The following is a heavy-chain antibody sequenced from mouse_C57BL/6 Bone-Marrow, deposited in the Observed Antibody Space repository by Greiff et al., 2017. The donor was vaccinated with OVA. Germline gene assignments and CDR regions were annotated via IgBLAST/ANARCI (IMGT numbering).Heavy chain of an antibody. J-gene: IGHJ3*01. D-gene: IGHD1-1*01. CDR2: IDPANGNT. V-gene: IGHV14-3*01. Sequence: VQLQQSVAELVRPGASVKLSCTASGFNIKNTYMHWVKQRPEQGLEWIGRIDPANGNTKYAPKFQGKATITADTSSNTAYLQLSSLTSEDTAIYYCARDYYGSSYRAWFAYWGQGTLVTVSA. CDR3: ARDYYGSSYRAWFAY. CDR1: GFNIKNTY.